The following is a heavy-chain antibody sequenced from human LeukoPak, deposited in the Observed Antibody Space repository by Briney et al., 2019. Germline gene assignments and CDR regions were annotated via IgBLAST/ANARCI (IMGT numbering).Heavy chain of an antibody. CDR2: VSGSGGST. J-gene: IGHJ6*03. Sequence: GGSLRLSCAASGFTFSSYAMSWVRQAPGKGLEWVSAVSGSGGSTYYADSVKGRFTISRDNSKNTLYLQMNSVRAEDTAVYYCASGYSYEGYYYYYMDVWGKGTTVTVSS. CDR3: ASGYSYEGYYYYYMDV. D-gene: IGHD5-18*01. V-gene: IGHV3-23*01. CDR1: GFTFSSYA.